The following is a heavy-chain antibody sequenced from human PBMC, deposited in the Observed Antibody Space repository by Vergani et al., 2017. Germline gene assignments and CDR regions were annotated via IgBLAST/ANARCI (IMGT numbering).Heavy chain of an antibody. Sequence: QVQLQESGPGLVKPSQNLSLTCSVSGDSIRGPYYYWSWIRQPPGKGLEWISYTYPNGITHSHLSLKSRVTISMDPSKNQFSLKLTSVTAADTALYYCARDSGDYWGQGILVTVSS. CDR3: ARDSGDY. V-gene: IGHV4-30-4*01. CDR1: GDSIRGPYYY. CDR2: TYPNGIT. J-gene: IGHJ4*02.